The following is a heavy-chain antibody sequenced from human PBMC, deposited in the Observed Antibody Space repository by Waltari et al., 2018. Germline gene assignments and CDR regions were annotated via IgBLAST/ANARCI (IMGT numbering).Heavy chain of an antibody. CDR1: GFPFHNYR. V-gene: IGHV3-30*18. CDR3: AKDLIAAATGSDY. CDR2: IWYDGNKK. Sequence: QVLLVASGGGVVQPGRSLRLSCSASGFPFHNYRMHWVRQATGKGLEWVAGIWYDGNKKYYADSVKGRFTISRDNSKNTLYLQMNSRRPEDTAIYDCAKDLIAAATGSDYWGQGTLVTVSS. D-gene: IGHD6-13*01. J-gene: IGHJ4*02.